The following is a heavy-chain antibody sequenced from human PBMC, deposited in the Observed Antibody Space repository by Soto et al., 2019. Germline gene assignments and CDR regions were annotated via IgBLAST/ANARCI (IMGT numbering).Heavy chain of an antibody. CDR1: GFTFSSYA. CDR2: ISGSGGST. V-gene: IGHV3-23*01. Sequence: EVQLLESGGGLVQPGGSLRLSCAASGFTFSSYAMSWVRQAPGKGLEWVSAISGSGGSTYYADSEKGRFTISRYNSKNTLYLQMNSLRAEDTAVYYCAKGSRQPQGLDYWGQGTLVTVSS. CDR3: AKGSRQPQGLDY. J-gene: IGHJ4*02.